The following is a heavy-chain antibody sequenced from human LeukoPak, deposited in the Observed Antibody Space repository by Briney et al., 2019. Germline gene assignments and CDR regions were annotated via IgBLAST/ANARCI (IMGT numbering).Heavy chain of an antibody. CDR1: GYTFTSYA. V-gene: IGHV7-4-1*02. Sequence: ASVKVSCKASGYTFTSYAMNWVRQAPGQGLEWMGWTNTNTGNPTYAQGFTGRFVFSLDTSVSTAYLQISSLKAEDTAVYYCARDDSSSFAKNWFDPWGQGTLVTVSS. J-gene: IGHJ5*02. CDR2: TNTNTGNP. D-gene: IGHD6-6*01. CDR3: ARDDSSSFAKNWFDP.